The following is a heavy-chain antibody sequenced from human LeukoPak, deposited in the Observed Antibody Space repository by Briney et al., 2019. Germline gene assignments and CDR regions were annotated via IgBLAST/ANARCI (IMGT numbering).Heavy chain of an antibody. Sequence: SETLSLTCAVYGGSFSGYYWSWIRQPPGKGLEWIGEINHSGSTNYNPSLKSRVTVSVDTSKNQSSLKLSSVTAADTAVYYCARIYDFWSGHHYGMDVWGQGTTVTVSS. CDR2: INHSGST. D-gene: IGHD3-3*01. CDR1: GGSFSGYY. CDR3: ARIYDFWSGHHYGMDV. V-gene: IGHV4-34*01. J-gene: IGHJ6*02.